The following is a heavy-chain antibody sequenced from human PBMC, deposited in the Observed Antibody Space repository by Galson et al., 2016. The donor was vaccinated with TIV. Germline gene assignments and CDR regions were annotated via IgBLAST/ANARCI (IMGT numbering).Heavy chain of an antibody. Sequence: SLRLSCAASGLIVSSNYMSWVRQAPGKGLEWVSLISSGGSTSYADSVRGRFTISRDNSNNRVYLQMNSLRVEDTALYFCARERRYCGNECYLHYYYGMDVWGQGASVTVSS. D-gene: IGHD2-21*01. CDR3: ARERRYCGNECYLHYYYGMDV. V-gene: IGHV3-66*02. J-gene: IGHJ6*02. CDR2: ISSGGST. CDR1: GLIVSSNY.